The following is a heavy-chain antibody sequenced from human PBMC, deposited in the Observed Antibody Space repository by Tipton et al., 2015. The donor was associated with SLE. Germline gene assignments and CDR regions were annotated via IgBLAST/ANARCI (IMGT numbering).Heavy chain of an antibody. J-gene: IGHJ4*02. D-gene: IGHD3-10*01. CDR1: GFTFDDYA. CDR3: ARASGSGTYYNPPFDY. V-gene: IGHV3-21*01. Sequence: SLRLSCVASGFTFDDYAMHWVRQAPGKGLEWVSSISSGSSYIYYADSVKGRFTISRDNAKNSLYLQMNSLRAEDTAVYYCARASGSGTYYNPPFDYWGQGTLVTVSS. CDR2: ISSGSSYI.